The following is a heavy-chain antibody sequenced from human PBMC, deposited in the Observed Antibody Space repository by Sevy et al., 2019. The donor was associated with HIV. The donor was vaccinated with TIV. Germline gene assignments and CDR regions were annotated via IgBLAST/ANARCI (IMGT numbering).Heavy chain of an antibody. CDR2: ISAYNGNT. J-gene: IGHJ4*02. CDR1: GYTFTSYG. V-gene: IGHV1-18*01. Sequence: ASVKVSCKASGYTFTSYGISWVRQAPGQGLEWMGWISAYNGNTNYAQKLQGRVTMTTDTSTGTAYMELRSLRSDDTAVYYCARTHLGYSYGWKFDYWGQGTLVTVSS. D-gene: IGHD5-18*01. CDR3: ARTHLGYSYGWKFDY.